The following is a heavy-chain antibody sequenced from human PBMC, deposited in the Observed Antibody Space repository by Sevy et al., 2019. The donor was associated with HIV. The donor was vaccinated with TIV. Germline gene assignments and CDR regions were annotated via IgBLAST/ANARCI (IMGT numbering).Heavy chain of an antibody. CDR1: GFTFSSYG. D-gene: IGHD3-22*01. CDR3: ARGANYYDSSGSQPNFDY. Sequence: GGSLRLSCAASGFTFSSYGMHWVRQAPGKGLEWVALIWYDGSSKYYADSVKGRFTPSRDNSKNTLYLQMNSLRAEDTAVYYCARGANYYDSSGSQPNFDYWGQGTLVTVSS. J-gene: IGHJ4*02. CDR2: IWYDGSSK. V-gene: IGHV3-33*01.